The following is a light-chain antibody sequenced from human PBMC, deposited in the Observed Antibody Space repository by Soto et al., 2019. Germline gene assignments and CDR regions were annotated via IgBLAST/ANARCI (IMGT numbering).Light chain of an antibody. CDR3: SSYAGSNAVV. CDR2: EVN. CDR1: SSDVGGYNY. Sequence: QSALTQPPSASGSPGQSVAISCTGASSDVGGYNYVSWYQQHPGKAPKLMIYEVNKRPSGVPDRFPGSKSGNTASLTVSGLQAEDEADYYCSSYAGSNAVVFGGGTKLTVL. V-gene: IGLV2-8*01. J-gene: IGLJ2*01.